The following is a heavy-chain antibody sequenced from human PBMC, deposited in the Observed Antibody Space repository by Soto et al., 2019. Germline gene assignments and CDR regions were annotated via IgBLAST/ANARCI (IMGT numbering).Heavy chain of an antibody. J-gene: IGHJ3*02. V-gene: IGHV3-23*01. CDR2: ISGSGGST. Sequence: GGSLRLSCAASGFTFSSYAMSWVRQAPGKGLEWVSAISGSGGSTYYADSVKGRFTISRDNSKNTLYLQMNSLRAEDTAVYYCAREVKKIVVVPAAWYAFDIWGQGTMVTVSS. D-gene: IGHD2-2*01. CDR3: AREVKKIVVVPAAWYAFDI. CDR1: GFTFSSYA.